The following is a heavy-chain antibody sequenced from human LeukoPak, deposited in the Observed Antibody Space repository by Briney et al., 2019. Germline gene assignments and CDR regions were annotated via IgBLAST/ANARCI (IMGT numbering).Heavy chain of an antibody. CDR3: ARDVGTVVTYDAFDI. V-gene: IGHV3-74*01. D-gene: IGHD4-23*01. CDR1: GFTFSSYW. CDR2: INTDGSST. J-gene: IGHJ3*02. Sequence: GGSLRLSCTASGFTFSSYWMHWVRRARGKGLVWVSRINTDGSSTSYADSVKGRFTISRDNAKNTLYLQMNSLRAEDTAVYYCARDVGTVVTYDAFDIWGQGTMVTVSS.